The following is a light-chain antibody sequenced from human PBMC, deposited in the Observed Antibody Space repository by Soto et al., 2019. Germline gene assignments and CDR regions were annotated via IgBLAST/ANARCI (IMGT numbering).Light chain of an antibody. CDR1: EGVYSS. CDR2: HTS. CDR3: HFRNGMPPFT. J-gene: IGKJ5*01. Sequence: EIVLTQSPATQSLSPGERATLSCRTSEGVYSSIAWYQQKPGQTPRLLVYHTSTRATGVPPRFSGGGSVTDFTLTISSLEPYDFAIYYCHFRNGMPPFTFGQRTRLESK. V-gene: IGKV3-11*01.